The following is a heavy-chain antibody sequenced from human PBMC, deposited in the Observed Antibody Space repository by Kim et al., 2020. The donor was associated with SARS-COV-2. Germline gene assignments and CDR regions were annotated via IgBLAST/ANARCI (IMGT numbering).Heavy chain of an antibody. CDR2: ITWNGDSA. J-gene: IGHJ4*02. Sequence: GGSLRLSCAASGFIFDDYGMSWVRQVPGKGLEWVSGITWNGDSAGYADSVKGRFTISRDNAKNSLYVQMNSLRVEDTAFYHCARGFFVLQQIDYFDYWGQGTLVTVSS. V-gene: IGHV3-20*01. CDR3: ARGFFVLQQIDYFDY. CDR1: GFIFDDYG. D-gene: IGHD2-8*01.